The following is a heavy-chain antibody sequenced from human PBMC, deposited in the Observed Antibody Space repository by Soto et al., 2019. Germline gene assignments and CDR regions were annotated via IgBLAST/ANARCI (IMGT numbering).Heavy chain of an antibody. J-gene: IGHJ4*02. CDR1: GFTFSSYA. V-gene: IGHV3-23*01. Sequence: PGGSLRLSCAASGFTFSSYAMSWVRQAPGKGLEWVSAISGSGGSTYYADSVKGRFTISRDNSKNTLYLQMNSLRAEDTAVYYCAKTPVSLWFGELFPFDYWGQGTLVTVSS. CDR2: ISGSGGST. D-gene: IGHD3-10*01. CDR3: AKTPVSLWFGELFPFDY.